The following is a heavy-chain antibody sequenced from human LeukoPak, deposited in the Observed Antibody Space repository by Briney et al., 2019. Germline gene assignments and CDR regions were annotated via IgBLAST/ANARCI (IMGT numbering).Heavy chain of an antibody. J-gene: IGHJ5*02. V-gene: IGHV3-7*01. CDR1: GFTFSSYW. Sequence: QPGGSLRLSCAASGFTFSSYWMSWVRQAPGKGLEWVANIKQDGSEKYYVDSVKGRFTISRDNAKNSLYLQMNSLRAEDTAVYYCARLSGSGSTDNWFDPWGQGTLVTVSS. CDR2: IKQDGSEK. D-gene: IGHD3-10*01. CDR3: ARLSGSGSTDNWFDP.